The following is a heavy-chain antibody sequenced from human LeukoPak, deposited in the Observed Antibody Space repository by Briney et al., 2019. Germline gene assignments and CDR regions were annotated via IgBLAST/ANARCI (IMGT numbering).Heavy chain of an antibody. D-gene: IGHD2-2*01. CDR3: ARSYQNYYYAMDV. J-gene: IGHJ6*02. CDR2: LYYRGRT. CDR1: GDSLSSYY. Sequence: SETLSLTCTVSGDSLSSYYWSWIRQPPGKGLEWIGYLYYRGRTNYNPSLKSRVTISLDTSKNQFSLNLSSVTAADTAVYFCARSYQNYYYAMDVWGPGTTVTVS. V-gene: IGHV4-59*08.